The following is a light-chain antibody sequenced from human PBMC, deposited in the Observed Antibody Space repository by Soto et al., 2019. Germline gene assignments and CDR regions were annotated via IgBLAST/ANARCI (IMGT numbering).Light chain of an antibody. CDR3: CSYAGGYAFEV. V-gene: IGLV2-11*01. CDR1: SSDVGGYNY. Sequence: QSALTQPRSVSGSPGQSVAISCTGNSSDVGGYNYVSWYQQHPGKAPKLMIYDVNKRPSGVPDRFSGCMSGNTASLTISGLQAEDDADYYCCSYAGGYAFEVFGTGTKLTVL. J-gene: IGLJ1*01. CDR2: DVN.